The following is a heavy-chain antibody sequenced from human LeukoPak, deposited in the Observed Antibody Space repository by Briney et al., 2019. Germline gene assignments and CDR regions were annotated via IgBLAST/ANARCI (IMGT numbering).Heavy chain of an antibody. CDR3: ARGKGYDSSGLSQECYFDY. Sequence: SQTLSLTCTVSGGSISSGGYYWSWIRQHPRKGLEWIGYIYYSGSTYYNPSLKSRVTISVDTSKDQFSLKLSSVTAADTAVYYCARGKGYDSSGLSQECYFDYWGQGTLVTVSS. CDR2: IYYSGST. V-gene: IGHV4-31*02. J-gene: IGHJ4*02. CDR1: GGSISSGGYY. D-gene: IGHD3-22*01.